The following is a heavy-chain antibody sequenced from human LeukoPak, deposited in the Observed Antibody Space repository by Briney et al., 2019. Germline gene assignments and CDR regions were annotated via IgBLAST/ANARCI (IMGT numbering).Heavy chain of an antibody. CDR3: AKDDGPGSSSDA. CDR1: GFTFSSYA. Sequence: QSGGSLRLSCAASGFTFSSYAMSWVRQAPGKGLEWVSAISGSGGSTYYAGSVKSRFTISRDNSKNTLYLQMNSLRAEDTAVYYCAKDDGPGSSSDAWGQGTLVTVSS. D-gene: IGHD6-6*01. V-gene: IGHV3-23*01. J-gene: IGHJ4*02. CDR2: ISGSGGST.